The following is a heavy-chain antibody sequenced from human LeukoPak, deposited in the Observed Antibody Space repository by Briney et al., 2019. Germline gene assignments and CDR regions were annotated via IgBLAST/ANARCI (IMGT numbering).Heavy chain of an antibody. J-gene: IGHJ6*03. Sequence: PGGSLRLSCAASGFTFSSYGMHWVRQAPGKGLEWVAFIRYDGSNKYYADSVKGRFTISRDNAKNSLYLQMNSLRAEDTAVYYCARGEEDTAMVYYYYYYMDVWGKGTTVTISS. V-gene: IGHV3-30*02. D-gene: IGHD5-18*01. CDR1: GFTFSSYG. CDR3: ARGEEDTAMVYYYYYYMDV. CDR2: IRYDGSNK.